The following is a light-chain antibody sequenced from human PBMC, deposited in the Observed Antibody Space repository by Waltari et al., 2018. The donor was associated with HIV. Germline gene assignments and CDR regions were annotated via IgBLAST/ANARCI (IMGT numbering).Light chain of an antibody. Sequence: QSALTQPASVSGSPGQSITISCTGTSSDIGGYDHVCWYQQHPGRAPKLKIYDVRNRPSGVSDRFSGSKSGNTASLTISGLQTEDEADYYCSSFTSGTTWVFGGGTKVTVL. CDR3: SSFTSGTTWV. CDR1: SSDIGGYDH. V-gene: IGLV2-14*03. CDR2: DVR. J-gene: IGLJ3*02.